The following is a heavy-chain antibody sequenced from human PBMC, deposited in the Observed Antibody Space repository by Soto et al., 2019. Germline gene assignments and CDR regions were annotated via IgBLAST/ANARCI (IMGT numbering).Heavy chain of an antibody. CDR1: GYSFTNYW. D-gene: IGHD3-10*01. CDR3: ARHADFYNSGSHYSPFDY. V-gene: IGHV5-51*01. Sequence: GESLKISCKASGYSFTNYWIGWVRQMPGKDLEWMGIIYPGDSDTTYNPSFQGQVTISADKSISTAYLQWSSLKASDTAMYYCARHADFYNSGSHYSPFDYWGRGPLVTVSS. CDR2: IYPGDSDT. J-gene: IGHJ4*02.